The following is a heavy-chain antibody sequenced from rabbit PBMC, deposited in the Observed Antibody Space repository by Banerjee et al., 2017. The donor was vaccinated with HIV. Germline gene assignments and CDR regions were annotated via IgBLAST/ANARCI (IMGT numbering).Heavy chain of an antibody. CDR3: ARDLAGVIGWNFNL. Sequence: QSLEESGGGLVQPEGSLTLTCKASGFDFSSYYNMCWVRQAPGKGLELIACSFTTSGNTWYASWVNGRFTIASDNAQNTVDLQMTSLTAADTATYFCARDLAGVIGWNFNLWGQGTLVTVS. CDR2: SFTTSGNT. CDR1: GFDFSSYYN. V-gene: IGHV1S43*01. J-gene: IGHJ4*01. D-gene: IGHD4-1*01.